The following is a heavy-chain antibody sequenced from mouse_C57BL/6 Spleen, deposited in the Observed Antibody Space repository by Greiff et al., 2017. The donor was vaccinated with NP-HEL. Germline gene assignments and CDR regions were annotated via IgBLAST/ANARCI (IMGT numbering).Heavy chain of an antibody. V-gene: IGHV1-55*01. CDR2: IYPGSGST. CDR3: ARNGNYVYFDY. J-gene: IGHJ2*01. CDR1: GYTFPGYW. Sequence: QVQLQQPGAELVKPGASVKMSCKASGYTFPGYWITWVKQRPGQGLEWIGDIYPGSGSTNYNEKFKSKATLAVDTSSSTAYMQLSSLTSEDSAVYYCARNGNYVYFDYWGQGTTLTVSS. D-gene: IGHD2-1*01.